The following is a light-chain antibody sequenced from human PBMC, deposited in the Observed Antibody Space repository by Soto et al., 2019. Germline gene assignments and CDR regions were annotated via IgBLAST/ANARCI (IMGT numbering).Light chain of an antibody. J-gene: IGKJ1*01. Sequence: DIPMTQSPSSLSASVGDRITITCRASQSISIYLNWYQQKPGKAPKILIYGASSLQSGVPSRFSGSGSGTDFTLTISSLQPEDFATYSCQQSYSTPRTFGQGTKVEIK. V-gene: IGKV1-39*01. CDR2: GAS. CDR3: QQSYSTPRT. CDR1: QSISIY.